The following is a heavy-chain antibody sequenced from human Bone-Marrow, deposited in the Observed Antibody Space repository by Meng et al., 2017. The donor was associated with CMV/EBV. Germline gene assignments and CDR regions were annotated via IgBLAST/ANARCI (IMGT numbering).Heavy chain of an antibody. D-gene: IGHD1-26*01. Sequence: GGSLRLSCAASGFTFSSYWMHWVRQAPGKGLVWVSRINSDGSSTSYADSVKGRFTISRDNSKNTLYLQMNSLRAEDTAVYYCARGGTKWEPSPFDYWGQGTLVTGSS. CDR1: GFTFSSYW. J-gene: IGHJ4*02. V-gene: IGHV3-74*01. CDR3: ARGGTKWEPSPFDY. CDR2: INSDGSST.